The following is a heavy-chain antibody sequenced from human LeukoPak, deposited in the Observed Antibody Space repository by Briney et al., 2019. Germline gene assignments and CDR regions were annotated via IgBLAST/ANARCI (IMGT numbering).Heavy chain of an antibody. D-gene: IGHD6-6*01. CDR3: ARATPYRARHFDY. CDR2: IYYSGST. CDR1: GGSISSSSYY. V-gene: IGHV4-39*01. J-gene: IGHJ4*02. Sequence: PSETLSLTCTVSGGSISSSSYYWGWIRQPPGKGLEWIGSIYYSGSTYYNPSLKSRVTISVDTSKNQFSLKLSSVTAADTAVYYCARATPYRARHFDYWGQGTLVTVSS.